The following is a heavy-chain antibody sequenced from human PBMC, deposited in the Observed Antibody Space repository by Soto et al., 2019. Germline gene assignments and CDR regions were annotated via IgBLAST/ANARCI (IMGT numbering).Heavy chain of an antibody. V-gene: IGHV1-2*04. CDR2: INPNSGGT. J-gene: IGHJ6*02. CDR3: ARVKISDYVWGSYRSYYGMDV. CDR1: GYTFTGYY. D-gene: IGHD3-16*02. Sequence: ASVKVSCKASGYTFTGYYMHWVRQAPGQGLEWMGWINPNSGGTNYAQKFQGWVTMTRDTSISTAYMELSRLRSDDTAVYYCARVKISDYVWGSYRSYYGMDVWGQGTTVTVSS.